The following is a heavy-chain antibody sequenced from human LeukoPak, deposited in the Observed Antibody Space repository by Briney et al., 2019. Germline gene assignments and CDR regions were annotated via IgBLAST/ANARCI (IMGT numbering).Heavy chain of an antibody. V-gene: IGHV1-69*13. CDR3: AREVRSAWASFDP. D-gene: IGHD1-26*01. CDR2: IIPIFGTA. Sequence: GASVKVSCKASGGTFSSYAISWVRQAPGQGLEWMGGIIPIFGTANYAQKFQGRVTITADESTSTAYMELSSLRSEDTAVYYCAREVRSAWASFDPWGQGTLVTVSS. J-gene: IGHJ5*02. CDR1: GGTFSSYA.